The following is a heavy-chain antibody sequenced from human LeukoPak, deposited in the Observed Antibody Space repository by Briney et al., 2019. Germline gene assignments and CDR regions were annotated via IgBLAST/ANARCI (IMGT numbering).Heavy chain of an antibody. Sequence: SQTLSLTCAVSGGSISSGGYSSSWIRQPPGKGLEWIGYIYHSGSTYYNPSLKSRVTISVDRSKNQFSLKLSSVTAADTAVYYCAIAITGGAFDIWGQGTMVTVSS. V-gene: IGHV4-30-2*01. CDR1: GGSISSGGYS. J-gene: IGHJ3*02. D-gene: IGHD2-21*01. CDR3: AIAITGGAFDI. CDR2: IYHSGST.